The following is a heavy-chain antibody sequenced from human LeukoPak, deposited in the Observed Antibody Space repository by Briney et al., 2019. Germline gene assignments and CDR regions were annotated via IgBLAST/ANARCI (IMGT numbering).Heavy chain of an antibody. Sequence: PSETLSLTCIVSGGSISNSYWTWIRLPPGKGLEFIGTIYFDGRSYYNPSLKRRVTISIDTSKKQFSLKMNSVTAADTAVYYCARWVVSSIRGAFDVWGQGTMVPVS. CDR2: IYFDGRS. V-gene: IGHV4-59*12. D-gene: IGHD2-21*01. CDR1: GGSISNSY. J-gene: IGHJ3*01. CDR3: ARWVVSSIRGAFDV.